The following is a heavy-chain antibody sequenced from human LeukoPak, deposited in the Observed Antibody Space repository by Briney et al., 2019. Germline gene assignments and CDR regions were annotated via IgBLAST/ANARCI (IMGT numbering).Heavy chain of an antibody. V-gene: IGHV3-73*01. Sequence: GGSLRLSCAASGFTFSGSTIQWVRQASGKGLEWVGHIRSKANNYATEYAASLKGRFTISRDDSKNTAFLQMNSLKTEDTAVYYCTRGSTYGTFDYWGQGTLVIVSS. J-gene: IGHJ4*02. CDR1: GFTFSGST. D-gene: IGHD2-2*01. CDR3: TRGSTYGTFDY. CDR2: IRSKANNYAT.